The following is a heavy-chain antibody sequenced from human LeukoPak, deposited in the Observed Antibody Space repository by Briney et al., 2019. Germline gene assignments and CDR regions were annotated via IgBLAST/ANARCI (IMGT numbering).Heavy chain of an antibody. CDR3: ARELSTVTTFDY. D-gene: IGHD4-17*01. CDR2: IYYSGST. J-gene: IGHJ4*02. V-gene: IGHV4-31*03. Sequence: SQTLSLTCTVSGGSISSGGYYWSWIRQHPGKGLEWIGYIYYSGSTYYNPSLKSRVTISVDTSKNQFSLKLSSETAADTAVYYCARELSTVTTFDYWGQGTLVTVSS. CDR1: GGSISSGGYY.